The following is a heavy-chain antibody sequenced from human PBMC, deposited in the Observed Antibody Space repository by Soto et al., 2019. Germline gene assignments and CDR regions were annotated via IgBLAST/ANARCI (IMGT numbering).Heavy chain of an antibody. Sequence: QMQLVQSGPEVKKPGTSVKVSCKASGFTFTSSAVQWVRQARGQRLEWIGWIVVGSGNTNYAQKFQERVTITRDMSTSTAYMELSSLRSEDTAVYYCAAGGTVTPYYYYGMDVWGQGTTVTVSS. CDR2: IVVGSGNT. CDR3: AAGGTVTPYYYYGMDV. D-gene: IGHD4-17*01. CDR1: GFTFTSSA. J-gene: IGHJ6*02. V-gene: IGHV1-58*01.